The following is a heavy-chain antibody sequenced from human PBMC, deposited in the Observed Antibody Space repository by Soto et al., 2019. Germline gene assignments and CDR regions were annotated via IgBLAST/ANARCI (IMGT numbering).Heavy chain of an antibody. J-gene: IGHJ4*02. CDR3: ARWGTTGGLDV. V-gene: IGHV3-33*05. CDR1: GFTFRSYV. D-gene: IGHD3-16*01. CDR2: TSYDGSNN. Sequence: QVHPVESGGGVVQPGTSLRLSCVGSGFTFRSYVIHWVRQAPGKGLEWVALTSYDGSNNFYGDSVKGRFTISRDNSRNTVELQMDSLRLEDTALYYCARWGTTGGLDVWGQGTLVSVSS.